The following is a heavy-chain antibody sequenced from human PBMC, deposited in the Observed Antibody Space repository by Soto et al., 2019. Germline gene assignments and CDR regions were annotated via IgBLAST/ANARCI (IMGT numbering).Heavy chain of an antibody. CDR1: GFTFSSYW. Sequence: EVQLVESGGGLVQPGGSLRLSCAASGFTFSSYWMHWVRQAPGKGLVWVSRINSDGSSTSYADSVKGRFTISRDNAKNTLYLQMNSLRAEDAAVYYCARDRLRYYSGGSCADDAFDIWGQGTMVTLSS. CDR2: INSDGSST. J-gene: IGHJ3*02. CDR3: ARDRLRYYSGGSCADDAFDI. D-gene: IGHD2-15*01. V-gene: IGHV3-74*01.